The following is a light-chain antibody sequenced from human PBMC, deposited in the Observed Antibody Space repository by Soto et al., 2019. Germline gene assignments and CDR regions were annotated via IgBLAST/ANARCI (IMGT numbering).Light chain of an antibody. J-gene: IGLJ1*01. V-gene: IGLV2-14*04. CDR3: SSYTSSSPYV. CDR2: DVS. Sequence: IFYTGTSSDVGGYNFVSWYQQHPHKAPKLMISDVSNRPSGVSNRFSGSKSGNTASLTISGLQAEDEADYYCSSYTSSSPYVFGTGTKVTVL. CDR1: SSDVGGYNF.